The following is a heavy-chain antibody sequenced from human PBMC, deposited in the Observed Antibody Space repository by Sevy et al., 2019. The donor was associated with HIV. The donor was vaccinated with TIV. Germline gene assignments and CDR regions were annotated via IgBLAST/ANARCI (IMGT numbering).Heavy chain of an antibody. Sequence: SETLSLTCTVSGGSISSYYWSWIRQPPGKGLEWIGYIYYSGSTNYNPSLKSRVTISVETSKNQYSLKLSSVTAADTAVYYCAGEYSSGWRGGAFDIWGQGTMVTVSS. J-gene: IGHJ3*02. CDR1: GGSISSYY. V-gene: IGHV4-59*01. CDR3: AGEYSSGWRGGAFDI. CDR2: IYYSGST. D-gene: IGHD6-19*01.